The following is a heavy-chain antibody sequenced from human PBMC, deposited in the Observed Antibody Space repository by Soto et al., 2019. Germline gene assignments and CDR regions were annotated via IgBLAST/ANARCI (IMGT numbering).Heavy chain of an antibody. J-gene: IGHJ3*01. V-gene: IGHV4-30-4*01. CDR3: VRANWEVPLDV. D-gene: IGHD7-27*01. CDR2: VFYTGTP. Sequence: QVQLQESGPGLVKPSQNLSLPCTVSGGSISRGDYYWTWIRQPPGKGLECIGYVFYTGTPYYNPSLRRRVNISLDTSKKLFSLRLKYVTAADTAGYYCVRANWEVPLDVWGQGTLVTVSS. CDR1: GGSISRGDYY.